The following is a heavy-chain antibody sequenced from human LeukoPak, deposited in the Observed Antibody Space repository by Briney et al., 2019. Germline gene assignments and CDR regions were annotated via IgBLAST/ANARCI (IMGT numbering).Heavy chain of an antibody. Sequence: QPGRSLRLSCAASGFTFDDYAMHWVRQAPGKGLEWVSGISWNSGSIGYADSVKGRFTISRDNAKNSLYLQMNSLRAEDTAVYYCARGSLVHYYGSGSYRIRAGFDYWGQGTLVTVSS. CDR2: ISWNSGSI. D-gene: IGHD3-10*01. CDR1: GFTFDDYA. J-gene: IGHJ4*02. V-gene: IGHV3-9*01. CDR3: ARGSLVHYYGSGSYRIRAGFDY.